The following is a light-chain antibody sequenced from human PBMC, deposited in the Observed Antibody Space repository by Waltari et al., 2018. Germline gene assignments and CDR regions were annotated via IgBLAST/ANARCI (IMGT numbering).Light chain of an antibody. CDR3: QQYYNVPRT. CDR2: DAT. J-gene: IGKJ5*01. CDR1: QHVSKY. V-gene: IGKV1-33*01. Sequence: CQTSQHVSKYLNWYQQKPGKAPTLLIYDATNLQRGVPSRFSGSGSGTHFTFTISSLQPEDIATYYCQQYYNVPRTFGQGTRLEIK.